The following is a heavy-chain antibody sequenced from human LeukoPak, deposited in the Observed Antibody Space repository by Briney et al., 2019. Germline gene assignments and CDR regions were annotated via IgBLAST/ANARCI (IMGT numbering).Heavy chain of an antibody. Sequence: SETLSLTCTVSGGSISSYYWSWIRQPAGRGLEWIGRIYTSGSTNYNPSLKSRVTISVDKSKNQFSLKLSSVTAPDTAVYYCARDQTATPGYHYYYMDVWGKGTTVTVSS. J-gene: IGHJ6*03. V-gene: IGHV4-4*07. D-gene: IGHD2-15*01. CDR1: GGSISSYY. CDR2: IYTSGST. CDR3: ARDQTATPGYHYYYMDV.